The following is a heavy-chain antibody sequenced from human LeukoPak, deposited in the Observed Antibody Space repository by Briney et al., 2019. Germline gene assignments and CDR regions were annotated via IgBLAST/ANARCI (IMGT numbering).Heavy chain of an antibody. D-gene: IGHD3-3*01. V-gene: IGHV4-4*02. Sequence: SGTLSLTCAVSGGSISSSNWWSWVRQPPGKGLEWIGEIYHSGSTNYNPSLKSRVTISVDKSKNQFSLKLSSVSAADTAVYYCARVTYYDFWSGYYTRRYYFDYWGQGTLVTVSS. CDR1: GGSISSSNW. CDR3: ARVTYYDFWSGYYTRRYYFDY. J-gene: IGHJ4*02. CDR2: IYHSGST.